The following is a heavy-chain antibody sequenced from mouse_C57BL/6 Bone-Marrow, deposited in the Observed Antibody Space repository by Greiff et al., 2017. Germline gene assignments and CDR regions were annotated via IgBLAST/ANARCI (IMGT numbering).Heavy chain of an antibody. CDR1: GYTFTDYY. CDR3: ARSDYLYAMDY. CDR2: INPNNGGT. D-gene: IGHD2-13*01. Sequence: EVQLQQSGPELVKPGASVKISCKASGYTFTDYYMNWVKQSHGKSLEWIGDINPNNGGTSYNQKFKGKATLTVDKSSSTAYMELRSLTSEDSAVYYSARSDYLYAMDYWGQGTSGTVSS. J-gene: IGHJ4*01. V-gene: IGHV1-26*01.